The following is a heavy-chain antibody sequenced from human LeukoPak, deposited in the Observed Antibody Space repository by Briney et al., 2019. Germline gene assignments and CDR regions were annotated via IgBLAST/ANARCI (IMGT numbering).Heavy chain of an antibody. D-gene: IGHD3-16*02. J-gene: IGHJ4*02. V-gene: IGHV1-18*01. CDR1: GYTFTSYG. CDR2: ISAYNGNT. Sequence: GASVKVSCKASGYTFTSYGISRVRQAPGQGLEWMGWISAYNGNTNYAQKLQGRVTMTTDTSTSTAYMELRSLRSDDTAVYYCARVLVYDYVWGSYRSYYFDYWGQGTLVTVSS. CDR3: ARVLVYDYVWGSYRSYYFDY.